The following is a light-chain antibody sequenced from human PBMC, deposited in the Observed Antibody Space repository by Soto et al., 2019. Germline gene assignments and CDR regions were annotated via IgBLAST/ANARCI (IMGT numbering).Light chain of an antibody. V-gene: IGKV1-5*01. Sequence: MQISKTTSTQSASVGDRVTITCRASQSISSWLAWYQQKPGKAPKRLSYYASSLQSGVPSRFSGSGSGTEFTLTISSLQPEPCATYYCQQYNSYPLTFGGGTNVHIK. CDR1: QSISSW. J-gene: IGKJ4*02. CDR2: YAS. CDR3: QQYNSYPLT.